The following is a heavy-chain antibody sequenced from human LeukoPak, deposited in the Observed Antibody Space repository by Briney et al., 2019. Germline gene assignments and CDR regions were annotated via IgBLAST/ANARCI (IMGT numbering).Heavy chain of an antibody. V-gene: IGHV1-46*01. Sequence: GASVKVSCKASGYTFTSYYMHWVRQAPGQGLEWMGIINPSGGSTSYAQKFQGRVTMTRDTSTSTVYMELSSLRSEDTAVYYCAAVTIVATANYWYFDLWGRGTLVTVSS. D-gene: IGHD5-12*01. CDR2: INPSGGST. CDR1: GYTFTSYY. J-gene: IGHJ2*01. CDR3: AAVTIVATANYWYFDL.